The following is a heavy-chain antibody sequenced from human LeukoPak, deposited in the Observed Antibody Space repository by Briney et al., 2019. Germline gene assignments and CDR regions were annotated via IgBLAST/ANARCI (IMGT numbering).Heavy chain of an antibody. Sequence: GGALRLSCAASGFTVSSNYMTWVRQAPGKGLEWVSVIYSGGSTYYADSVKGRFTISRDNSKNTLYLQMNSLRAEDTAVYYCARIVAGGAFDIWGQGTMVTVSS. CDR3: ARIVAGGAFDI. D-gene: IGHD1-26*01. CDR1: GFTVSSNY. CDR2: IYSGGST. V-gene: IGHV3-66*01. J-gene: IGHJ3*02.